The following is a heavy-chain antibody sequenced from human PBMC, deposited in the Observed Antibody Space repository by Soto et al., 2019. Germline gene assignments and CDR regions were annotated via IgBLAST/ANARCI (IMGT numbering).Heavy chain of an antibody. Sequence: GGSLRLSCVASGFTFSNYGMHWVRQAPGRGLEWVAGIWFDGRNQYYGDSVKGRFTISRDNAKNTLYLQMNSLRAEDTALYYCAKDFPPGYYDSSGYYSLDYWG. J-gene: IGHJ4*01. CDR3: AKDFPPGYYDSSGYYSLDY. CDR2: IWFDGRNQ. CDR1: GFTFSNYG. V-gene: IGHV3-33*06. D-gene: IGHD3-22*01.